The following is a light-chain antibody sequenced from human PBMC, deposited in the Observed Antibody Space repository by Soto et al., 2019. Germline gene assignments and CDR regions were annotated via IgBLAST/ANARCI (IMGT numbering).Light chain of an antibody. CDR3: QTWGTGYVV. CDR2: VNSDGSH. J-gene: IGLJ2*01. CDR1: SGHSSYA. Sequence: QSVLTQSPSASASLGASVKLTCTLSSGHSSYAIAWHQQQPEKGPRYLMKVNSDGSHSKGDGIPDRFSGSSSGAERYFTISSLQSEDEADYYCQTWGTGYVVLGGGTKLTVL. V-gene: IGLV4-69*01.